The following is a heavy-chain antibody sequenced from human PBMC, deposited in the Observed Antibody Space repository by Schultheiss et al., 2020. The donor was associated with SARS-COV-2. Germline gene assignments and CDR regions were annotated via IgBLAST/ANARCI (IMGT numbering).Heavy chain of an antibody. D-gene: IGHD6-6*01. CDR1: GGSITTGGNY. J-gene: IGHJ6*02. CDR2: IYDSGST. V-gene: IGHV4-31*03. CDR3: ARSHRASSYGMDV. Sequence: SETLSLTCTVSGGSITTGGNYWSWIRQHPGKGLEWIGYIYDSGSTYYNPSLKSRVTISVDTSKNQFSLKLSSVTAADTAVYYCARSHRASSYGMDVWGQGTTVTVSS.